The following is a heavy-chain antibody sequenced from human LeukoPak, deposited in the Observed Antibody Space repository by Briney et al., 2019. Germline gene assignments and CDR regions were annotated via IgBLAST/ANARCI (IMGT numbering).Heavy chain of an antibody. D-gene: IGHD1-14*01. CDR1: GGSISSYY. J-gene: IGHJ5*02. V-gene: IGHV4-59*01. CDR2: IYYSGST. CDR3: ACSGLDLNWFDP. Sequence: SETLSLTCTVSGGSISSYYWSWIRQPPGKGLEWIGYIYYSGSTNYNPSLKSRVTISVDTSKNQFSLKLSSVTAADTAVYYCACSGLDLNWFDPWGQGTLVTVSS.